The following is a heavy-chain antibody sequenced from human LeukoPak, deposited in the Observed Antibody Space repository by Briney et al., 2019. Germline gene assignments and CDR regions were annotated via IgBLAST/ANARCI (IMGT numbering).Heavy chain of an antibody. D-gene: IGHD4-17*01. CDR2: ISYDGSNK. J-gene: IGHJ4*02. CDR3: ARALHDYAVSGY. CDR1: GFTFSSYA. V-gene: IGHV3-30-3*01. Sequence: PGRSLRLSCAASGFTFSSYAMHWVRQAPGKGLEWVAVISYDGSNKYYADSVKGRFTISRDNSKNTLYLQMNSLRAEDTAVYYCARALHDYAVSGYWGQGTLVTVSS.